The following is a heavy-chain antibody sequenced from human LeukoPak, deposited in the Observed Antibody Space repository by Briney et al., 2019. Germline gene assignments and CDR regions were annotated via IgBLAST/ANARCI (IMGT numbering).Heavy chain of an antibody. CDR1: GFTFSSYA. CDR3: ARGPGVAAADHFDY. Sequence: PGGSLRLSCAASGFTFSSYAMSWVRQAPGKGLEWVSGTSSSGGSTYYADSVKGRFTISRDNSKNTLYLQMNSLRAEDTAVYYCARGPGVAAADHFDYWGQGTLVTVSS. V-gene: IGHV3-23*01. CDR2: TSSSGGST. J-gene: IGHJ4*02. D-gene: IGHD6-13*01.